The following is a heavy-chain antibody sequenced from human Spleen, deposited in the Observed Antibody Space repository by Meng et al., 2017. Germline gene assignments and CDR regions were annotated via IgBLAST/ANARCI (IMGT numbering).Heavy chain of an antibody. CDR1: GGSIGSNSYH. J-gene: IGHJ4*02. CDR3: ARRVHDGSGHHYFDY. V-gene: IGHV4-39*01. D-gene: IGHD3-22*01. Sequence: QLQLQESGPGLVKPSETLSLTCTVSGGSIGSNSYHWGWIRQPPGKGLEWVGTIGYSGTIVYNPSLSSRVTMTLDTSKNQFSLKLSSVTAPDTAVYYCARRVHDGSGHHYFDYWGQGTLVTVSS. CDR2: IGYSGTI.